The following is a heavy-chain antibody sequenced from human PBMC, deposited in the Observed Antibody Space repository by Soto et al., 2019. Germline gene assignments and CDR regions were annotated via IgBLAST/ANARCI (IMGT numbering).Heavy chain of an antibody. D-gene: IGHD3-22*01. J-gene: IGHJ4*02. CDR2: ISAYNGDT. V-gene: IGHV1-18*04. CDR3: ARDWSRYYDHSGLIWFY. Sequence: QIQLVQSGGEVKKPGASVKVSCKASGYTFRSYGISWVRQAPGQGLEWVGWISAYNGDTHYAPKFQDRITLTTETSTDTAYMELRSLRLDDTAVYYCARDWSRYYDHSGLIWFYWGQGSLGTVSS. CDR1: GYTFRSYG.